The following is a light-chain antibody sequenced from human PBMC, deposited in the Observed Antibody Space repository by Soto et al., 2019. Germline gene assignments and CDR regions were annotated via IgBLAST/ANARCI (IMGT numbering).Light chain of an antibody. CDR3: QQYDNLPYT. V-gene: IGKV1-33*01. CDR2: DAS. Sequence: DIQMTQSPDSLAASVGDRVTITCQASHDISNFLNWYQQKPGKAPKLLIYDASNLETGVPSRFSGSGSETDFTFTISSLQPEDIATYYCQQYDNLPYTFGQGTKLEIK. J-gene: IGKJ2*01. CDR1: HDISNF.